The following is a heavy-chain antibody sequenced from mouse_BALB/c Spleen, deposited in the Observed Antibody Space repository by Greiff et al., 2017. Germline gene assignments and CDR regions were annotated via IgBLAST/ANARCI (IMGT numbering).Heavy chain of an antibody. CDR3: TTTATFDY. CDR2: IRLKSDNYAT. V-gene: IGHV6-6*02. D-gene: IGHD1-2*01. CDR1: GFTFSSYW. Sequence: EVKLMESGGGLVQPGGSMKLSCVASGFTFSSYWMSWVRQSPEKGLEWVAEIRLKSDNYATHYAESVKGKFTISRDDSKSRLYLQMNSLRAEDTGIYYCTTTATFDYWGQGTTLTVSS. J-gene: IGHJ2*01.